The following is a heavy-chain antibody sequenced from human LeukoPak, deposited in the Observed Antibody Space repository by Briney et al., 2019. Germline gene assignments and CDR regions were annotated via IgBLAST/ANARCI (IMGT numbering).Heavy chain of an antibody. CDR2: IYYTGST. J-gene: IGHJ4*02. V-gene: IGHV4-59*08. CDR1: GGSISSYY. CDR3: ARLRPSIGAAGTFDY. Sequence: SETLSLTCIVSGGSISSYYWSWIRQPPGKGLEWIGYIYYTGSTKYNASLKSRVTISVDTSKNQFSLKVSSVTAADTAVYYCARLRPSIGAAGTFDYWGQGTLVTVSS. D-gene: IGHD6-13*01.